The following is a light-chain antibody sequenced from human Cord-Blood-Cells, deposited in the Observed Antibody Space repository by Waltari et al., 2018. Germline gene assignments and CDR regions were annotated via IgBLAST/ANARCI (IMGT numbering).Light chain of an antibody. CDR2: DVS. V-gene: IGLV2-11*01. CDR3: CSYAGTDVV. CDR1: SSDVGGYNY. Sequence: QSALTQPRSVPGSPGQSVPISCTATSSDVGGYNYVSWYQQHPGKAPKLMIYDVSNRPSGVPDRFSGSKSGNTASLTISGLQAEDEADYYCCSYAGTDVVFGGGTKLTVL. J-gene: IGLJ2*01.